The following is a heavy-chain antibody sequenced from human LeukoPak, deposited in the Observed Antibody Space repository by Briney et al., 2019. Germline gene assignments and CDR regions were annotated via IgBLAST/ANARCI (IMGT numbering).Heavy chain of an antibody. Sequence: PSETLSLTCSVSGGAISSRTYYWGWIRQAPGQGLEWIGSIYYSGSTNYNPSLKSRVTISVNTSKNQFCLKLSSVTAADTAVYYCARWSTLGYSSGWYSSYMDVWGKGTTVTVSS. CDR1: GGAISSRTYY. D-gene: IGHD6-19*01. V-gene: IGHV4-39*07. J-gene: IGHJ6*03. CDR2: IYYSGST. CDR3: ARWSTLGYSSGWYSSYMDV.